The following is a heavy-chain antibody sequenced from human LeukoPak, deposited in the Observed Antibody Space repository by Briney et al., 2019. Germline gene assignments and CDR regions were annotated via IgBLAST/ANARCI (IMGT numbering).Heavy chain of an antibody. D-gene: IGHD1-1*01. V-gene: IGHV3-30*02. CDR1: GFIFSSYG. CDR3: AKYAYNWNAPDGFDM. J-gene: IGHJ3*02. CDR2: IRSDGSKK. Sequence: PGGSLRLSCAASGFIFSSYGMDWVRQAPGKGLEWVAFIRSDGSKKYYADSVKGRFTISRDNSESTLFLQMNSLRTDDTSVYFCAKYAYNWNAPDGFDMWGQGTMVIVSS.